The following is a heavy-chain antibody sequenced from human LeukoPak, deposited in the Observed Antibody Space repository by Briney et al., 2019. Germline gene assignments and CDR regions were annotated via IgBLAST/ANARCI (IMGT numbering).Heavy chain of an antibody. J-gene: IGHJ5*02. Sequence: GGSLRLSCAASGFTFSSYSMNWVRQAPGKGLEWVSSISSSSSYIYYADSVKGRFTISRDNAKNSLYLQMNSLRAEDTAVYYCASSSHSDLYCSSTSCPGGWFDPWGQGTLVTVSS. D-gene: IGHD2-2*01. V-gene: IGHV3-21*01. CDR1: GFTFSSYS. CDR2: ISSSSSYI. CDR3: ASSSHSDLYCSSTSCPGGWFDP.